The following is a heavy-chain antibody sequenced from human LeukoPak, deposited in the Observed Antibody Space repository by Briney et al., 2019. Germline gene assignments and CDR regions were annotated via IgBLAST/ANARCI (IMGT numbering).Heavy chain of an antibody. CDR3: ARDSLIYCSGGSCYFDY. Sequence: GASVKVSCKASGYTFTGYYMHWVRQAPGQGLEWMGWINPNSGGTNYAQKFQGRVTMTRDTSISTSYVDLSRLRSDDTAVYYCARDSLIYCSGGSCYFDYWGQGTLVTVSS. CDR1: GYTFTGYY. J-gene: IGHJ4*02. CDR2: INPNSGGT. D-gene: IGHD2-15*01. V-gene: IGHV1-2*02.